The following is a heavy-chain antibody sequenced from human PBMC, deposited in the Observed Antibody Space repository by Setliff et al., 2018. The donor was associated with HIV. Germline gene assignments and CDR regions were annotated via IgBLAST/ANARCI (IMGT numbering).Heavy chain of an antibody. J-gene: IGHJ4*02. D-gene: IGHD3-22*01. V-gene: IGHV4-59*01. Sequence: SETLSLTCTVSGGSISSYYWSWIRQPPGKGLEWIGYIYYSGSTNYNPSLKSRVTISVDTSKNQFSLKLSSVTAADTAVYYCARGSGYYDSSGYYSYSHYFDYWGQGTLVTVSS. CDR2: IYYSGST. CDR1: GGSISSYY. CDR3: ARGSGYYDSSGYYSYSHYFDY.